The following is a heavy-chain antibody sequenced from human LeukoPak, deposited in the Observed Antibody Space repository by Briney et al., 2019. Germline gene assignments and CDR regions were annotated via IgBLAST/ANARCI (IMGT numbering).Heavy chain of an antibody. J-gene: IGHJ4*02. V-gene: IGHV3-7*01. Sequence: GGSLRLSCAASGFTFSNYWMSWVRQAPGKGLEWVANIKPDGSEKSYVDSVKGRFTISRDNAKNSLFLQMNSLRAEDTAVYYCATVWLTAPYFDYWGQGTLVTVSS. CDR2: IKPDGSEK. D-gene: IGHD6-19*01. CDR3: ATVWLTAPYFDY. CDR1: GFTFSNYW.